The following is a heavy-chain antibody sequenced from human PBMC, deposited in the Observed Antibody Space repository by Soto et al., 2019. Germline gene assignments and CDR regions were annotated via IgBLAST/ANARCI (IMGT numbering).Heavy chain of an antibody. CDR2: ISGSGGST. Sequence: GGSLRLSCAASGFTFSSYAMSWVRQAPGKGLEWVSAISGSGGSTYYADSVKGRFTISRDNSKNTLYPQMNSLRAEDTAVYYCAKAGGLLWFGELTKYYYYYGMDVWGQGTTVTVSS. CDR1: GFTFSSYA. CDR3: AKAGGLLWFGELTKYYYYYGMDV. J-gene: IGHJ6*02. V-gene: IGHV3-23*01. D-gene: IGHD3-10*01.